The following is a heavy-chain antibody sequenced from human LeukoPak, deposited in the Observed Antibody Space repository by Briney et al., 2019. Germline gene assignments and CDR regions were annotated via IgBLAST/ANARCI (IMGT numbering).Heavy chain of an antibody. CDR3: ARWDMNPSGPWFDP. V-gene: IGHV1-69*02. Sequence: SVKVSCKTSGGTFSSYTICWVRQAPGQGLEWMGRIIPILGIANYAQKFQGRVTITADKSTSTAYMELSSLRSEDTAVYYCARWDMNPSGPWFDPWGQGTLVTVSS. D-gene: IGHD1-26*01. CDR2: IIPILGIA. J-gene: IGHJ5*02. CDR1: GGTFSSYT.